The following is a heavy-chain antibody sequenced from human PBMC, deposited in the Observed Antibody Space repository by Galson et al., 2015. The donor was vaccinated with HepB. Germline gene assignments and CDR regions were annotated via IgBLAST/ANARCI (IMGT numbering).Heavy chain of an antibody. D-gene: IGHD6-19*01. CDR1: GYTFTSYA. CDR3: ATYSSGWGLHTYWYFDL. J-gene: IGHJ2*01. CDR2: INTNTGNP. Sequence: SVKVSCKASGYTFTSYAMNWVRQAPGQGLEWMGWINTNTGNPTYAQGFTGRFVFSLDTSVSTAYLQISSLKAEDTAVYYCATYSSGWGLHTYWYFDLWGRGTLVTVSS. V-gene: IGHV7-4-1*02.